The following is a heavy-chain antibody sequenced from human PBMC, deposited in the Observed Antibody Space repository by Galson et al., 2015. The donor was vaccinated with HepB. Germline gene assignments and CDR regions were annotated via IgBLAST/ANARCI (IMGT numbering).Heavy chain of an antibody. V-gene: IGHV3-9*01. D-gene: IGHD1-26*01. CDR2: ISWNSGSI. CDR3: AKVGSSGSYLDYFDY. J-gene: IGHJ4*02. Sequence: LRLSCAASGLTFDDYAMHWVRQAPGKGLEWVSGISWNSGSIGYADSVKGRFTISRDNAKNSLYLQMNSLRAEDTALYYCAKVGSSGSYLDYFDYWGQGTLVTVSS. CDR1: GLTFDDYA.